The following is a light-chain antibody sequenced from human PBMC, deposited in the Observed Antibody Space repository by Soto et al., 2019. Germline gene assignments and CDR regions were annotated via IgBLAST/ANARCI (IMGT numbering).Light chain of an antibody. CDR2: GAS. V-gene: IGKV3-20*01. Sequence: EIVLTQSPCTLSLSPGERATLSCRASQSVSSSYLAWYQQKPGQAPRLLIYGASSRATGIPDRFSGGGSGTEFTLTISRLEPEDFAVYYCQQYGSSGTFGQGTKVDTK. CDR1: QSVSSSY. J-gene: IGKJ1*01. CDR3: QQYGSSGT.